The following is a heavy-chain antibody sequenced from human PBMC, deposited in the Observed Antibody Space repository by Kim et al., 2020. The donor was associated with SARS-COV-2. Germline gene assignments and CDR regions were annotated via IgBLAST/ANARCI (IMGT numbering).Heavy chain of an antibody. V-gene: IGHV3-11*01. CDR2: ITSDGTSI. Sequence: GGSLRLSCAASGFTFSDYYMSWIRQAPGKGLEWVAYITSDGTSIKYADSVNGRFAISRDNGKQSLSLQMSSLTPDDTAVYYCVREPASWGQGTLVPVSS. CDR3: VREPAS. J-gene: IGHJ5*02. CDR1: GFTFSDYY.